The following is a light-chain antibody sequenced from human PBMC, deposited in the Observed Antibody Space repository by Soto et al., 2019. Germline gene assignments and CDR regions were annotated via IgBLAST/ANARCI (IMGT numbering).Light chain of an antibody. Sequence: DIQMTQSLSSLSASVGDRVTITCQASQDINNYLNWYQQKPGKAPKLLIYDASNLETGVPSSFSGSGSGTDSTFTISSLQPEDIATYYCQHYDSLVTFGQGTKLEI. CDR3: QHYDSLVT. J-gene: IGKJ2*01. V-gene: IGKV1-33*01. CDR1: QDINNY. CDR2: DAS.